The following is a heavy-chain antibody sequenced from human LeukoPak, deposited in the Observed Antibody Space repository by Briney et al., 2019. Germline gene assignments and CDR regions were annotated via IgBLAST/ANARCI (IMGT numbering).Heavy chain of an antibody. CDR3: AKGRITMVRGVTHIDY. Sequence: PGGSLRLSCAASGFTFSSYAMSWVRQAPGKGREWVSAISGSGGSTYYADSVKGRFTISRDNSKNTLYLQMNSLRAGDTAVYYCAKGRITMVRGVTHIDYWGQGTLVTVSS. V-gene: IGHV3-23*01. CDR2: ISGSGGST. D-gene: IGHD3-10*01. CDR1: GFTFSSYA. J-gene: IGHJ4*02.